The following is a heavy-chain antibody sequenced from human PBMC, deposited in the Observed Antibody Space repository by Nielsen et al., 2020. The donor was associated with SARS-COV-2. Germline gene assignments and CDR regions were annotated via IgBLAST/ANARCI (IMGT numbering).Heavy chain of an antibody. J-gene: IGHJ6*03. V-gene: IGHV1-46*01. D-gene: IGHD3-3*01. Sequence: WVRQAPGQGLEWMGIINPSGGSTSYAQKFQGRVTMTTDTSTSTAYMELRSLRSDDTAVYYCARGGDYDFWSGYYTRYYYYMDVWGKGTTVTVSS. CDR3: ARGGDYDFWSGYYTRYYYYMDV. CDR2: INPSGGST.